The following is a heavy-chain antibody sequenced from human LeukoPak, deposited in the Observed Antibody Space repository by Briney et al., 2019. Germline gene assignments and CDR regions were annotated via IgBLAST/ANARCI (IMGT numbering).Heavy chain of an antibody. J-gene: IGHJ6*03. V-gene: IGHV1-69*13. CDR3: ARDREGGSTNRDV. D-gene: IGHD2-2*01. CDR1: GGTFSSFA. Sequence: SVKVSCKTSGGTFSSFAIAWVRQAPGQGLEWMAGIIPIFATTNYAQEFQGRVSLTADESTSTVYMELSRLRSDDTAVYYCARDREGGSTNRDVWGKGTTVTVFS. CDR2: IIPIFATT.